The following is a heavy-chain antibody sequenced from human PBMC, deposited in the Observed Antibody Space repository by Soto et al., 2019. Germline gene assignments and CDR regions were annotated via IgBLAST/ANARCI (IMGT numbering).Heavy chain of an antibody. CDR3: AKLSPGDYDSSGCDY. CDR2: ISYDGSNK. J-gene: IGHJ4*02. CDR1: GFTFSSYG. Sequence: GGSLRLSCAASGFTFSSYGMHWVRQAPGKGLEWVAVISYDGSNKYYADSVKGRFTISRDNSKNTLYLQMNSLRAEDTAVYYCAKLSPGDYDSSGCDYWGQRTLVTVSS. D-gene: IGHD3-22*01. V-gene: IGHV3-30*18.